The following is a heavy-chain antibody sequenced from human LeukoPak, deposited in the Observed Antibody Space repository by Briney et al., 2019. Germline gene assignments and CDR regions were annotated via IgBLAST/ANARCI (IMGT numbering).Heavy chain of an antibody. J-gene: IGHJ4*02. V-gene: IGHV3-66*04. CDR3: ARQSAVAYFDY. Sequence: RGSLRLSCAASGFTVSGNYMSWVRQAPGKGLEWISAIYSGGSTYYADSVKGRFTISRDNSKNTLYFQMNSLRAEDTAVYYCARQSAVAYFDYWGQGTLVTVSS. D-gene: IGHD6-19*01. CDR1: GFTVSGNY. CDR2: IYSGGST.